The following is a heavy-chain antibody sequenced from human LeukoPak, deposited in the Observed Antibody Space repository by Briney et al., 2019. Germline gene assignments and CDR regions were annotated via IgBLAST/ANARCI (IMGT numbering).Heavy chain of an antibody. CDR2: ISAYNGNT. J-gene: IGHJ5*02. Sequence: ASVKVSCKASGYTFTSYGISWVRQAPGQGPEWMGWISAYNGNTNYAQKLQGRVTMTTDTSTSTAYMELRSLRSDDTAVYYCARDLGYCSGGSCYNWFDPWGQGTLVPVSS. CDR3: ARDLGYCSGGSCYNWFDP. D-gene: IGHD2-15*01. CDR1: GYTFTSYG. V-gene: IGHV1-18*01.